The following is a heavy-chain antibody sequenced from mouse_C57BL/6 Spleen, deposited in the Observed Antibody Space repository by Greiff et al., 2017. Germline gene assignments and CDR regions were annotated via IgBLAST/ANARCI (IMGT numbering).Heavy chain of an antibody. CDR1: GYAFSSSW. J-gene: IGHJ2*01. CDR2: IYPGDGDT. V-gene: IGHV1-82*01. Sequence: QVQLQQSGPELVKPGASVKISCKASGYAFSSSWMNWVQQRPGKGLEWIGRIYPGDGDTNYNGKFKGKATLTADNSSSTAYMQLSSLTSEGSAVYFCARSVNCWGQGTTLTVSS. CDR3: ARSVNC. D-gene: IGHD2-5*01.